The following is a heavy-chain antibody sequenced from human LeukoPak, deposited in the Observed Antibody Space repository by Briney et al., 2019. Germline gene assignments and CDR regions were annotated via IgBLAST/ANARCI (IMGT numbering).Heavy chain of an antibody. CDR1: GGSISSGSYY. CDR3: ARVEIGASWYFDL. J-gene: IGHJ2*01. Sequence: SETLSLTCTVSGGSISSGSYYWSWIRQPAGKGLEWIGRIYTSGSTNYNPSLKSRVTISVDTSKNQFSLKLSSVTAADTAVYYCARVEIGASWYFDLWGRGTLVTVSS. D-gene: IGHD1-26*01. V-gene: IGHV4-61*02. CDR2: IYTSGST.